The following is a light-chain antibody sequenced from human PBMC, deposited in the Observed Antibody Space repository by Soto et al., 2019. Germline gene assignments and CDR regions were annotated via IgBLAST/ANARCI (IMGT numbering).Light chain of an antibody. V-gene: IGLV2-14*01. CDR1: SSDVGGYKY. CDR3: SCSSYTSSSTVWVL. CDR2: EVS. Sequence: QSALTQPASVSGSPGQSITISCTGTSSDVGGYKYVSWYQQHPGKAPKLIIYEVSNRPSGVSNRFSGSKSDNTASLTISGLQAEDEADYCCSCSSYTSSSTVWVLFGGGTKLTVL. J-gene: IGLJ2*01.